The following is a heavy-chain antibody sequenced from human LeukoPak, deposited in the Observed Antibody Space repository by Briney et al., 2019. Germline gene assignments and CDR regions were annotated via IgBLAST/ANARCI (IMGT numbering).Heavy chain of an antibody. CDR2: TYYRSKWYS. D-gene: IGHD3-10*01. Sequence: SQTLSLTCAVSGDSVSSNSAAWNWIRQSPSRGLEWLGRTYYRSKWYSDYAVSVKSRITINPDTSKNQFSLQLNSVTPEDTAVYYCARVLWFGENNRKYFDYWGQGTLVTVSS. V-gene: IGHV6-1*01. J-gene: IGHJ4*02. CDR1: GDSVSSNSAA. CDR3: ARVLWFGENNRKYFDY.